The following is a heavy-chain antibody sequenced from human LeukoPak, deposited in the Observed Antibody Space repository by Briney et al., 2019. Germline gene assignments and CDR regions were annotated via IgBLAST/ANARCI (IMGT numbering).Heavy chain of an antibody. V-gene: IGHV4-39*07. J-gene: IGHJ4*02. CDR2: IYYSGST. D-gene: IGHD3-22*01. Sequence: PSETLSLTCTVSGGSISSSSYYWGWIRQPPGKGLEWIGSIYYSGSTYYNPSLKSRVTISVDTSKNQFSLKLSSVTAADTAVYYCARVGIATYYYDSSVTPTLDYWGQGTLVTVSS. CDR1: GGSISSSSYY. CDR3: ARVGIATYYYDSSVTPTLDY.